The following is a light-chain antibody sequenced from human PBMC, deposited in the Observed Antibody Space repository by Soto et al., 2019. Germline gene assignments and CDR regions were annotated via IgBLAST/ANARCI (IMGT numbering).Light chain of an antibody. V-gene: IGKV1-5*03. J-gene: IGKJ1*01. CDR3: QQYSDYPRT. Sequence: DIHMTQSPSALSASVGHIFTITCRASQSINKWMDWYQLKPGKAPQLLIYKASSLQSGVPSRFRGSGSGTEFTLTISSLQPDDFATYFCQQYSDYPRTFGHGTKVDI. CDR1: QSINKW. CDR2: KAS.